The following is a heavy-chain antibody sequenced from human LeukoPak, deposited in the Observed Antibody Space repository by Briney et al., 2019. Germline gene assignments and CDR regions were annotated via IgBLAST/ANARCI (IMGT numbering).Heavy chain of an antibody. CDR2: ISSSGSTT. D-gene: IGHD2-2*01. J-gene: IGHJ4*02. Sequence: GGSLRLSCAASAFTFSSYSMNWVRQAPGRGLEWVSYISSSGSTTYYADSVKGRFTISRDNAKNSLYLQMNSLRAEDTAVYYCASYCSTTSCYAVDYWGQGTLVTVSS. V-gene: IGHV3-48*01. CDR3: ASYCSTTSCYAVDY. CDR1: AFTFSSYS.